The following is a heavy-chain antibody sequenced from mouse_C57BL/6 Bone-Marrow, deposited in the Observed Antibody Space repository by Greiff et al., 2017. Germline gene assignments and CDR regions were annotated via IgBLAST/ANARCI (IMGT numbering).Heavy chain of an antibody. CDR2: ISGGGGNT. CDR3: SSQVTTVLATKYFDV. Sequence: EVKLVESGGGLVKPGGSLKLSCAASGFTFSSYTMSWVRQTPEKRLQWVAAISGGGGNTYYPDSVKGRFTISSDNDKNILYLQMSSLRSEYTALYYCSSQVTTVLATKYFDVWGTGTTVTVSS. D-gene: IGHD1-1*01. V-gene: IGHV5-9*01. CDR1: GFTFSSYT. J-gene: IGHJ1*03.